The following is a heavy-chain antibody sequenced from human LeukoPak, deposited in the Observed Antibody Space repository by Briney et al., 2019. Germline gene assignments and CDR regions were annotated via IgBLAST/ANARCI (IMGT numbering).Heavy chain of an antibody. CDR3: ASMTGELDY. CDR1: GFTFSSYS. CDR2: VSYDGSSE. D-gene: IGHD7-27*01. J-gene: IGHJ4*02. V-gene: IGHV3-30-3*01. Sequence: GGSLRLSCAASGFTFSSYSIHWVRQAPGKGLEWVAVVSYDGSSENYADSVKGRFTISRDNSKNTLYLQMNSLRAEDTAVYYCASMTGELDYWGQGTLVTVSS.